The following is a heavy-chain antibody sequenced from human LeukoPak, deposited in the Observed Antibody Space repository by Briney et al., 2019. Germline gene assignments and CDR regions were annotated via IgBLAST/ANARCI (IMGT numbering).Heavy chain of an antibody. CDR1: GFTFSSYA. CDR3: ARDPGYSSGWYYFDY. J-gene: IGHJ4*02. CDR2: ISYDGSNK. D-gene: IGHD6-19*01. V-gene: IGHV3-30-3*01. Sequence: GGSLRLSCAASGFTFSSYAMHWVRQAPGKGLEWVAVISYDGSNKYYADSVKGRFTISRDNSKNTLYLQMNSLRAEDTAVYYCARDPGYSSGWYYFDYWGQGTLVTVSS.